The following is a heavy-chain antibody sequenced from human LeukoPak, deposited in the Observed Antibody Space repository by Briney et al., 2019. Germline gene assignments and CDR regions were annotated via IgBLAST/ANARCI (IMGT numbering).Heavy chain of an antibody. D-gene: IGHD3-10*01. J-gene: IGHJ4*02. V-gene: IGHV3-48*03. CDR1: GFTFSSYE. CDR2: ISSSGSTI. Sequence: PGGSLRLSCAASGFTFSSYEMNWVRQAPGKGLEWVSYISSSGSTIYYADSVKGRFTISRDNSKNTLYLQVNSLRAEDTAVYYCAKDRYYGSGEGPFDYWGQGTLVTVSS. CDR3: AKDRYYGSGEGPFDY.